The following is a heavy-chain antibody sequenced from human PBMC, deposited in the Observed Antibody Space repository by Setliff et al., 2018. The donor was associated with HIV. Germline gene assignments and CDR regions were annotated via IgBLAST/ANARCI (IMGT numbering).Heavy chain of an antibody. CDR2: IDHSGGT. CDR3: ARAVTGHSFDS. V-gene: IGHV4-34*01. Sequence: SETLSLTCAVYGGSFSGYYWSWIRQTPGKGLERIGEIDHSGGTKYNPSLKSRVTISLDTSKNQFSLKLSSVTAADTAVYYCARAVTGHSFDSWGPGALVTVSS. J-gene: IGHJ4*02. CDR1: GGSFSGYY. D-gene: IGHD6-19*01.